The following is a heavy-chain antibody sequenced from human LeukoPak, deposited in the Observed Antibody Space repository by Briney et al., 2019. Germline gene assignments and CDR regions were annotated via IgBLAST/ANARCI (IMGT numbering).Heavy chain of an antibody. V-gene: IGHV4-34*01. CDR1: GGSFSGYY. J-gene: IGHJ4*02. CDR3: ARVGYYDSSGYAH. Sequence: SGTLSLTCAVYGGSFSGYYWSWIRQPPGKGLEWIGEINHCGSINYTPSLKSRVTISVDTSKNQFSLKLSSVTAADTAVYYCARVGYYDSSGYAHWGQGTLVTVSS. CDR2: INHCGSI. D-gene: IGHD3-22*01.